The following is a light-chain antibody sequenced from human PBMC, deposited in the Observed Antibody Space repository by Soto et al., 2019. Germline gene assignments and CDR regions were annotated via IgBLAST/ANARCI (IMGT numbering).Light chain of an antibody. CDR3: QHYVSPPIT. CDR2: GAS. J-gene: IGKJ5*01. V-gene: IGKV3-20*01. CDR1: QSVTSNY. Sequence: EIVLTQSPGTLSLSPGERATLSCRASQSVTSNYLAWYQQKPGQAPRLLVYGASSRATGISDRFSGSGSGTDFTLTISRLEPEDFAVYYCQHYVSPPITFGQGTRWRL.